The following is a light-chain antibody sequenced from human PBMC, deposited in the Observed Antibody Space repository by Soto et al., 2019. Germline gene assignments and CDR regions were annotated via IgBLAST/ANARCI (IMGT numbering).Light chain of an antibody. Sequence: QSVLTQPSSVSGVPGQTVTISCTGSSSNIGAEYDVHWYQQLPGGAPKLLIYESSDRLSGVPDRFSGSKSGASASLAITGLQAEDEANYYCQSYDSSLSVVVFGGGTKVTVL. CDR2: ESS. J-gene: IGLJ2*01. CDR1: SSNIGAEYD. V-gene: IGLV1-40*01. CDR3: QSYDSSLSVVV.